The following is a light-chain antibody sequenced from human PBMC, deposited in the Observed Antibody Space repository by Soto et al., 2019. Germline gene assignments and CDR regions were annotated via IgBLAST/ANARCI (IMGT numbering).Light chain of an antibody. V-gene: IGKV1-39*01. Sequence: DIQMTQSPSSLSASVGDRVTITCRASPSISSYLNWYQQKPGKAPKLLIYAASSLQSGVPSRFSGSGSGTYFTLTISSLQPEDFATYYCQQSYSTPPTFGQGTKLEIK. J-gene: IGKJ2*01. CDR1: PSISSY. CDR2: AAS. CDR3: QQSYSTPPT.